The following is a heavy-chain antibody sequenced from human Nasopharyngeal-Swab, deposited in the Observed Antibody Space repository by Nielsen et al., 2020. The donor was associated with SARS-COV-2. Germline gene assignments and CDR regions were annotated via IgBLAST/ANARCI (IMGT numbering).Heavy chain of an antibody. CDR1: GGSISSSSYY. J-gene: IGHJ3*01. D-gene: IGHD1-26*01. V-gene: IGHV4-39*01. CDR2: IYYSGST. CDR3: ARGPAGGATT. Sequence: SETLSLTCTVSGGSISSSSYYWGWIRQPPGKGLEWIGSIYYSGSTYYNPSLKSRVTISVDTSKNQFSLKLSSVTAADTAVYYCARGPAGGATTWGQGTMVTVSS.